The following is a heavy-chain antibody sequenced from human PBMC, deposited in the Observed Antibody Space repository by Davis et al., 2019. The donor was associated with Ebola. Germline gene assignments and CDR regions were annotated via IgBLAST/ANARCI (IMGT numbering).Heavy chain of an antibody. CDR3: ARGGAFSSGWSTGGSDY. D-gene: IGHD6-19*01. CDR2: INPGNGNT. J-gene: IGHJ4*02. CDR1: GYSFTSYA. Sequence: ASVKVSCKASGYSFTSYAMDWVRQAPGQRLEWMGRINPGNGNTKYSQKFQGRVTITRDAPANIAFMELSSLKSEDTAVYYCARGGAFSSGWSTGGSDYWGQGTLVTVSS. V-gene: IGHV1-3*01.